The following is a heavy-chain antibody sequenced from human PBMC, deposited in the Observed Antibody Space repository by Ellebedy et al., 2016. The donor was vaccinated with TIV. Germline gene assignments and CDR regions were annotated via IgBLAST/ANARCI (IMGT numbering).Heavy chain of an antibody. CDR2: INSDGSST. Sequence: GESLKISCEASGIIFSSYWMHWVRQAPGKGLLWASRINSDGSSTTYADSVKGRFTISRDNAKNTVYLQMNRLRLEDTAVYYCATERSGSYYNYWGQGTLVTVSS. D-gene: IGHD1-26*01. V-gene: IGHV3-74*03. J-gene: IGHJ4*02. CDR3: ATERSGSYYNY. CDR1: GIIFSSYW.